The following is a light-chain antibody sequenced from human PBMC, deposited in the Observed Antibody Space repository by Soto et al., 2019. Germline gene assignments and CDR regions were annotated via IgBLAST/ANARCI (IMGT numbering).Light chain of an antibody. V-gene: IGLV1-44*01. CDR2: SYD. Sequence: QSVLTQPASVSGSPGQSITISCTGTSSDVGSYNLVSWYQQVPGTAPKLLIYSYDQRPSGVPDRFSGSKSGTSASLAISGLQSEDEADYYCAAWDASLDGYVFGTGTKVTVL. CDR3: AAWDASLDGYV. CDR1: SSDVGSYNL. J-gene: IGLJ1*01.